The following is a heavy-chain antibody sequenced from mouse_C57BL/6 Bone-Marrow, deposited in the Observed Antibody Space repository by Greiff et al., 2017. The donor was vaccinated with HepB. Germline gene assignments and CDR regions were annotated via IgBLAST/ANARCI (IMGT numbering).Heavy chain of an antibody. Sequence: EVQLQESGGGLVKPGGSLKLSCAASGFTFSDYGMHWVRQAPEKGLEWVAYISSGSSTIYYADTVKGRFTISRDNAKNTLFLQMTSLRSEDTAMYYCASSYDYDGAYWGQGTLVTVSA. CDR1: GFTFSDYG. V-gene: IGHV5-17*01. D-gene: IGHD2-4*01. CDR2: ISSGSSTI. CDR3: ASSYDYDGAY. J-gene: IGHJ3*01.